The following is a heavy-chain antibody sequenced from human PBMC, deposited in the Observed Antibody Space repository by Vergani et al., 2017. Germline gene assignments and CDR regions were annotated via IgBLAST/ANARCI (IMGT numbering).Heavy chain of an antibody. D-gene: IGHD6-19*01. CDR3: ASSGWYPEVEFDY. Sequence: EVQLVESGGGLVQPGRSLRLSCAASGFTFDDYAMHWVRQAPGKGLEWVSGISWNSGSIGYADSVKGRFTISRDNAKNSLYLQMNSLRAEDTAVYYCASSGWYPEVEFDYWGQGTLVTVSS. J-gene: IGHJ4*02. CDR2: ISWNSGSI. V-gene: IGHV3-9*01. CDR1: GFTFDDYA.